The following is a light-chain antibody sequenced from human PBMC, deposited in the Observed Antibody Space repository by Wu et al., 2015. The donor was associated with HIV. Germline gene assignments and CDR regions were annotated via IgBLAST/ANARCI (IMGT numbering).Light chain of an antibody. Sequence: ETVLTQSPGTLSLSPGERATLSCRASHIVSSSYLAWFQQKPGQAPRLLIYGASTRATGIPDRFSGSGSGTDFTLTISRLEPEDFAVYYCQHYATPPPTWTFGQGTEGGNQT. V-gene: IGKV3-20*01. CDR3: QHYATPPPTWT. CDR1: HIVSSSY. CDR2: GAS. J-gene: IGKJ1*01.